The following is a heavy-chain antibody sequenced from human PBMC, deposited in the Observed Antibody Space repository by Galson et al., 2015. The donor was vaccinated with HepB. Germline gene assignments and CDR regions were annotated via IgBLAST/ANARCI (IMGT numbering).Heavy chain of an antibody. V-gene: IGHV3-23*01. J-gene: IGHJ4*02. CDR3: AKRELVQGVIDY. D-gene: IGHD3-10*01. Sequence: SLRLSCAASGFTLSSYAMGWVRQAPGKGLEWVTIISGSGDRTYYADSVKGRFTISRDNSKNTLYLQMNSLRVEDTAVYYCAKRELVQGVIDYWGQGTLVTVSS. CDR2: ISGSGDRT. CDR1: GFTLSSYA.